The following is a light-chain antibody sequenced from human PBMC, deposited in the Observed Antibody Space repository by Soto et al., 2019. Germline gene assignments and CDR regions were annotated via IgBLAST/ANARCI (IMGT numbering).Light chain of an antibody. CDR3: QQYDISPFT. CDR2: GTS. CDR1: LSVRSTY. J-gene: IGKJ3*01. Sequence: EIVLTQSPGTLSLSPGERATLSCRASLSVRSTYLAWYQQKSGQAPRLRMYGTSSRSTGIPDRFSGSGSGTDFSLTISRLEPEDFAVYYCQQYDISPFTFGPGTKVDIK. V-gene: IGKV3-20*01.